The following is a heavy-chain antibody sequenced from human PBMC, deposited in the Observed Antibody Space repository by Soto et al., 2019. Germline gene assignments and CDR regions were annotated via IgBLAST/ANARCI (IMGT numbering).Heavy chain of an antibody. Sequence: EVQLLESGGGLVQPGGSLRLSCAASGFTFSSYAMSWVRQAPGKGLEWVSAIGGSGGSTYYADSVKGRFTISRDNSKNTLYLQMNSLRAEDTAVYYCAGGGSGSITSYYYYMDVWGKGTTVTVSS. J-gene: IGHJ6*03. V-gene: IGHV3-23*01. D-gene: IGHD3-10*01. CDR2: IGGSGGST. CDR3: AGGGSGSITSYYYYMDV. CDR1: GFTFSSYA.